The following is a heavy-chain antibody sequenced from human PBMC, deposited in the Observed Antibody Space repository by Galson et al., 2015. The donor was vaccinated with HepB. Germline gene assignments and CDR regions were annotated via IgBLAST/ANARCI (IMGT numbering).Heavy chain of an antibody. CDR3: ARTYYYGSGNPTDDY. CDR2: IDWDDDK. D-gene: IGHD3-10*01. Sequence: PALVKPTQTLTLTCTFSGFSLSTSGMCVSWIRQPPGKALEWLARIDWDDDKYYSTSLKTRLTISKDTPKNQVVLTMTNMDPVDTATYYCARTYYYGSGNPTDDYWGQGTLVTVSS. V-gene: IGHV2-70*11. CDR1: GFSLSTSGMC. J-gene: IGHJ4*02.